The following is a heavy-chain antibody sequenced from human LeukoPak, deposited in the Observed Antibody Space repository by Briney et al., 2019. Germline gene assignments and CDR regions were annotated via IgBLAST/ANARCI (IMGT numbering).Heavy chain of an antibody. J-gene: IGHJ4*02. CDR3: ARRLYGHARYFDS. V-gene: IGHV4-39*01. CDR1: GAPIRNSAYY. CDR2: IYYTGNT. D-gene: IGHD2-8*01. Sequence: PSETLSLTCTVSGAPIRNSAYYWGWIRQPPGKGLEWFGIIYYTGNTYYSPSLKSRVTMSVDTSKNQFSLKLNSVTATDTAVYYCARRLYGHARYFDSWGQGTLVTVSS.